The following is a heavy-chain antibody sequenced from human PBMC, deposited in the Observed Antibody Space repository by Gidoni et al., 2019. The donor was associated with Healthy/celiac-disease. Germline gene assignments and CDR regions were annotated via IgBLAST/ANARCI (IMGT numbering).Heavy chain of an antibody. CDR3: AVTYDFWSGYYDY. Sequence: QPQLLPSGSAAKKPAPSVTVSCKSSGYTFTSYATHCVRQATGQVLEWMGCMNPNSGNTGYAQKFQGRVTMTRNTSISTAYMELSSLRSEDTAVYYCAVTYDFWSGYYDYWGQGTLVTVSS. CDR2: MNPNSGNT. V-gene: IGHV1-8*01. J-gene: IGHJ4*02. D-gene: IGHD3-3*01. CDR1: GYTFTSYA.